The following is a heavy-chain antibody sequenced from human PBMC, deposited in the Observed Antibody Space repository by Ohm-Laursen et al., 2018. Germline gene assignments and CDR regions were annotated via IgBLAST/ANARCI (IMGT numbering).Heavy chain of an antibody. J-gene: IGHJ6*02. CDR1: GFTFDDYA. Sequence: SLRLSCTASGFTFDDYAMHWVRQAPGKGLEWVSGISWDSGNTGYADSVKGRFTISRDNAGNSLYLQMDSLRAEDTALYYCAKGGVDISFYFAMDVWGQGTTVTVSS. D-gene: IGHD3-3*01. V-gene: IGHV3-9*01. CDR3: AKGGVDISFYFAMDV. CDR2: ISWDSGNT.